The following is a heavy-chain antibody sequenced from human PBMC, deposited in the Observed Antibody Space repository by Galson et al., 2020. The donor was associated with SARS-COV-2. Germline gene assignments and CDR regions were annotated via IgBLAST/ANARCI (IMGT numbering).Heavy chain of an antibody. CDR1: GFSFSTYA. V-gene: IGHV3-23*01. D-gene: IGHD3-9*01. J-gene: IGHJ4*02. CDR3: AKDRTRAGVTGSVFTN. Sequence: GSLRLSCKASGFSFSTYAMNWVRQAPGKGLEWVSTISAMDGRTYYAESVRGRFTISRDSDTLYLEMSSLRAEDTGTYYCAKDRTRAGVTGSVFTNWGQGTLVSVSS. CDR2: ISAMDGRT.